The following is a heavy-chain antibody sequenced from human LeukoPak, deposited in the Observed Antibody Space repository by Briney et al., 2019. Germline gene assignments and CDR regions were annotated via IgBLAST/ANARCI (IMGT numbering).Heavy chain of an antibody. CDR1: GGSISSSSYY. V-gene: IGHV4-39*01. D-gene: IGHD6-13*01. CDR3: CVAAASQDGLYFDY. J-gene: IGHJ4*02. CDR2: IYYSGST. Sequence: PSETLSLTCTVSGGSISSSSYYWGWIRQPPGKGLEWIGSIYYSGSTYYNPSLKSRVTISVDTSKNQFSLELSSVTAADTAVYYCCVAAASQDGLYFDYWGQGTLVTVSS.